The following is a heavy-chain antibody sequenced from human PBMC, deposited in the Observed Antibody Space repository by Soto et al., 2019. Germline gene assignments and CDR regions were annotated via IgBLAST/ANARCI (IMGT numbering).Heavy chain of an antibody. V-gene: IGHV4-30-2*01. CDR2: IYHSGST. Sequence: SETLSLTCTVSGGSISSGDYSWSWIRQPPGKGLEWIGYIYHSGSTYYNPSLRSRVTISVDRSKNQLSLRLSSVTAADTAVYFCARVFSNFWYYFDYWGQGILVTVSS. CDR3: ARVFSNFWYYFDY. J-gene: IGHJ4*02. D-gene: IGHD3-16*01. CDR1: GGSISSGDYS.